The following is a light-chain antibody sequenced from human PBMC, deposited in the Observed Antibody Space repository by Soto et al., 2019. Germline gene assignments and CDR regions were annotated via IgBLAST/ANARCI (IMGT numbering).Light chain of an antibody. CDR3: QQSYSTPIT. V-gene: IGKV1-39*01. Sequence: DIHLTHSHSTLSASVEDGVTITCRASQTISSFLNWYQQKPGKAPKLLIYVASSLQGGVPSRCSGSGAGTDFTLTIGSLQPDDFATYYCQQSYSTPITFGQGTRLEIK. CDR2: VAS. J-gene: IGKJ5*01. CDR1: QTISSF.